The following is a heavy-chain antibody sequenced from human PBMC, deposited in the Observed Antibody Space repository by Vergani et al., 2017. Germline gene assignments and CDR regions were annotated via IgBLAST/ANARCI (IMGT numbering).Heavy chain of an antibody. D-gene: IGHD2-15*01. CDR2: VEWDDDK. J-gene: IGHJ4*02. CDR1: GFSLNSAGMR. CDR3: ARGYCSGVSCYSDY. Sequence: QVTLKESGPALVKPTQTLTLTCTFSGFSLNSAGMRVSWIRQPPGKALEWLARVEWDDDKFYSTSLKTRLTISKDISKSQVVRTMTNMDPVDTATYYCARGYCSGVSCYSDYWGQGTLVTVSS. V-gene: IGHV2-70*04.